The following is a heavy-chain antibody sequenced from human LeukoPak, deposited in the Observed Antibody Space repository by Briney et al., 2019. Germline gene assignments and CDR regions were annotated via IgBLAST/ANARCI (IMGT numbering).Heavy chain of an antibody. CDR2: MYLSGTT. Sequence: SETLSLTCTVSGDSINSLDLRSWVRQPPGKGLEWIGEMYLSGTTHSNPSVKSRVTISVDTSKNQFSLKLNSVTAADTAVYYCARHYGPWGQGTLVTVSS. D-gene: IGHD3-16*01. V-gene: IGHV4-4*02. CDR3: ARHYGP. J-gene: IGHJ5*02. CDR1: GDSINSLDL.